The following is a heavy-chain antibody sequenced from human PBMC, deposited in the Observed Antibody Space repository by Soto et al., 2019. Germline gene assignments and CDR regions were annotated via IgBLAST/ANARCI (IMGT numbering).Heavy chain of an antibody. CDR2: ISYDGSDK. CDR1: GFTFSNYA. CDR3: GRDTWHIVYIYSFFAVDV. J-gene: IGHJ6*02. D-gene: IGHD2-21*01. V-gene: IGHV3-30-3*01. Sequence: QVHLVECGGGVVQPGRPLRLSCAAYGFTFSNYAMHWVRQAPGKGLEWVAGISYDGSDKYNANSVKGRFTISRDNSKNPVSLAVSILRAEHTAFYYCGRDTWHIVYIYSFFAVDVWCPGGTVSVS.